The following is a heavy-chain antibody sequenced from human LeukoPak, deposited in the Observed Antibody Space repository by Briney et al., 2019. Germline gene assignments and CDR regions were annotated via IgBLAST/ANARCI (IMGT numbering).Heavy chain of an antibody. V-gene: IGHV3-53*01. CDR1: GFTVSSNY. CDR3: ARGTSGTFKSFDY. J-gene: IGHJ4*02. D-gene: IGHD1-26*01. CDR2: IYSGGST. Sequence: GGSLRLSCAASGFTVSSNYMSWVRQAPGKGLEWVSVIYSGGSTYYADSVKGRFTISRDNSNNTLYLQINSLRAEDTAVYYCARGTSGTFKSFDYWGQGTLVTVSS.